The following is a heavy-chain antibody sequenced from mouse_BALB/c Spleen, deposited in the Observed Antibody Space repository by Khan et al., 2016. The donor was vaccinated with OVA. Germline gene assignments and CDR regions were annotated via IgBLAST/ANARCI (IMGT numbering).Heavy chain of an antibody. CDR2: ISYSGST. Sequence: EVELVESGPGLVKPSQSLSLTCTVTGYSITSGYGWNWIRQFPGNKLEWMGYISYSGSTNYNPSLKSRISITRDTSKNQFFLQLNSVTTEDTATYHCARTARIKYWGQGTTLTVSS. CDR1: GYSITSGYG. V-gene: IGHV3-2*02. D-gene: IGHD1-2*01. J-gene: IGHJ2*01. CDR3: ARTARIKY.